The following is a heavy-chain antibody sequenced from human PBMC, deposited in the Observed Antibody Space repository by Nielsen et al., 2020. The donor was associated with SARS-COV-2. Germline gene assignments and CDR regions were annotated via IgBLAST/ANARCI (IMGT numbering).Heavy chain of an antibody. D-gene: IGHD3-10*01. CDR2: IYYSGST. J-gene: IGHJ4*02. CDR3: ARRGYYGSGSHFDY. Sequence: SETLSLTCTVSGGSISSYYWSWIRQPPGKGLEWIGYIYYSGSTNYNPSLKSRVTISVDTSKNQFSLKLSSVTAADTAVYCCARRGYYGSGSHFDYWGQGTLVTVSS. CDR1: GGSISSYY. V-gene: IGHV4-59*12.